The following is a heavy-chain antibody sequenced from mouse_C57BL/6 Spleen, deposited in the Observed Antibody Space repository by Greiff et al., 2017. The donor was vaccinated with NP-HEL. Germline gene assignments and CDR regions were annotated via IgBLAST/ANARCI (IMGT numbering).Heavy chain of an antibody. CDR3: ARERNYYGSRAWFAY. J-gene: IGHJ3*01. V-gene: IGHV1-26*01. D-gene: IGHD1-1*01. CDR1: GYTFTDYY. Sequence: EVQLQQSGPELVKPGASVKISCKASGYTFTDYYMNWVKQSHGKSLEWIGDINPNNGGTSYNQKFKGKATLTVDKSSSTAYMELRSLTSEDSAVYYCARERNYYGSRAWFAYWGQGTLVTVSA. CDR2: INPNNGGT.